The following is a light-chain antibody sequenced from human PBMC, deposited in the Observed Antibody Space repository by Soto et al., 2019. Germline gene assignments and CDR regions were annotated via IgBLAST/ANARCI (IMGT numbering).Light chain of an antibody. Sequence: ETVMTQSPATLSVSPGERATLYCRASQSISSNLAWFQQKPGQAPRLLIYDASTMATGFPARFSGSGSGTEFTLTISSLQSEDFAVYYCQQYNSWPPYTFGQGTRLEI. CDR2: DAS. CDR1: QSISSN. V-gene: IGKV3-15*01. CDR3: QQYNSWPPYT. J-gene: IGKJ5*01.